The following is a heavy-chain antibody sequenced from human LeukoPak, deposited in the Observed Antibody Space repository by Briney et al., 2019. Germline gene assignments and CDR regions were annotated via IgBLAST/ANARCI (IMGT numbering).Heavy chain of an antibody. CDR2: IKQDGSEK. CDR3: AKDIKVRGVIKVFDY. Sequence: GGSLRLSCAASGFTFSSYWMSWVRQAPGKGLEWVANIKQDGSEKYYADSVKGRFTISRDNAKNSLYLQMNSLRAEDTALYYCAKDIKVRGVIKVFDYWGQGTLVTVSS. D-gene: IGHD3-10*01. J-gene: IGHJ4*02. CDR1: GFTFSSYW. V-gene: IGHV3-7*03.